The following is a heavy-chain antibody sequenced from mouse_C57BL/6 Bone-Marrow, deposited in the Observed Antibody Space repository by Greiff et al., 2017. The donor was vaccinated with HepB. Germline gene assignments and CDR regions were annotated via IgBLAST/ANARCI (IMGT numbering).Heavy chain of an antibody. Sequence: QVTLKVSGAELVKPGASVKISCKASGYAFSSYWMNWVKQRPGKGLEWIGQIYPGDGDTNYNGKFKGKATLTADKSSSTAYMQLSSLTSEDSAVYFCARHGGGGWYFDVWGTGTTVTVSS. D-gene: IGHD1-1*02. V-gene: IGHV1-80*01. CDR2: IYPGDGDT. CDR1: GYAFSSYW. J-gene: IGHJ1*03. CDR3: ARHGGGGWYFDV.